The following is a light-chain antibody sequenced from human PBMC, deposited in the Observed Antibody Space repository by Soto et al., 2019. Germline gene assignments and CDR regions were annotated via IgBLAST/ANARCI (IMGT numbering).Light chain of an antibody. V-gene: IGLV4-60*02. CDR2: LEVGGSY. J-gene: IGLJ2*01. Sequence: QSVLTQSASASASLGSSVKLTCTLSSGHSSDIIAWNQQQPGKANRHLMKLEVGGSYNKGSGIPDRFSGSSSGADRYLTISNLQFEDESDYYCETWDNNNLVFGGGTKLTVL. CDR3: ETWDNNNLV. CDR1: SGHSSDI.